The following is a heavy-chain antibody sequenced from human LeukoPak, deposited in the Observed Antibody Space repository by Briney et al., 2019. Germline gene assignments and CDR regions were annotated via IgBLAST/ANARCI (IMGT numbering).Heavy chain of an antibody. CDR1: GGSISSGGYY. V-gene: IGHV4-30-2*01. Sequence: SETLSLTCTVSGGSISSGGYYWSWIRQPPGKGLEWIGYIYHSGSTYYNPSLKSRVTISVDTSKNQFSLKLSSVTAADTAVYYCARLTDGGPALVDYWGQGTLVTVSS. J-gene: IGHJ4*02. CDR2: IYHSGST. D-gene: IGHD4-23*01. CDR3: ARLTDGGPALVDY.